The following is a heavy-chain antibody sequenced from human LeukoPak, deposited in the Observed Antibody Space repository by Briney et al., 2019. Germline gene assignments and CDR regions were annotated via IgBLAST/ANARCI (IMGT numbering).Heavy chain of an antibody. CDR3: AKYRTRPPYGLDV. CDR2: ISGSGGST. J-gene: IGHJ6*02. D-gene: IGHD1-26*01. V-gene: IGHV3-23*01. CDR1: GSTFSTYA. Sequence: GGSLRLSCAASGSTFSTYAMNWVRQAPGKGLEWVSGISGSGGSTWYADSVKGRFTISGDNSKHTLYLQMNRLRSEHTATYYCAKYRTRPPYGLDVWGQGTTVTVSS.